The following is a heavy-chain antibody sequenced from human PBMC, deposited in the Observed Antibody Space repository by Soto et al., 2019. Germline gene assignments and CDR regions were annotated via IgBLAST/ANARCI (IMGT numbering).Heavy chain of an antibody. D-gene: IGHD2-2*01. CDR1: GGSFSGYY. CDR3: ARGRVAPASNWFDP. Sequence: SETLSLTCAVYGGSFSGYYWSWIRQPPGKGLEWIGEINHSVSTNYNPSLKSRVTISVDTSKNQFSLKLSSVTAADTAVYYCARGRVAPASNWFDPWGQGTLVTVSS. V-gene: IGHV4-34*01. J-gene: IGHJ5*02. CDR2: INHSVST.